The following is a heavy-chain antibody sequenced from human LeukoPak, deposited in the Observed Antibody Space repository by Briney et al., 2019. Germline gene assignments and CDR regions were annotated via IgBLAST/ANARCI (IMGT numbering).Heavy chain of an antibody. D-gene: IGHD5-24*01. V-gene: IGHV4-59*01. J-gene: IGHJ4*02. Sequence: SETLSLTCTVSGGSISSYYWTWIRQPPGKGLEWIGYIYYSGSTNYNPSLKSRVTISVDTSKNQFSLKLSSVTAADTAVYYCARDGGDGYNYDYWGQGTLVTVSS. CDR2: IYYSGST. CDR3: ARDGGDGYNYDY. CDR1: GGSISSYY.